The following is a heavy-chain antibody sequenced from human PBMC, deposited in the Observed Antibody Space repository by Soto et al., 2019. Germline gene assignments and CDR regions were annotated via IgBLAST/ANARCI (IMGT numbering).Heavy chain of an antibody. Sequence: SETLSLTCTVSGGSISSGGYYWSWIRQHPGKGLEWIGYIYYSGSTYYNPSLKSRVTISVDTSKNQFSLKLSSVTAADTAVYYCARSCYDFCGLLYYYYGMDVWGQGTTVTVSS. D-gene: IGHD3-3*01. CDR1: GGSISSGGYY. J-gene: IGHJ6*02. CDR2: IYYSGST. CDR3: ARSCYDFCGLLYYYYGMDV. V-gene: IGHV4-31*03.